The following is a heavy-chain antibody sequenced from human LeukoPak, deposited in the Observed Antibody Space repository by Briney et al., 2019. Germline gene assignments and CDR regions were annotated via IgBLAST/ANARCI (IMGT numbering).Heavy chain of an antibody. Sequence: ASVKVSCKASGYTFTSYGISWVRQAPGQGLEWMGWISAYNGNTNYAQKLQGRVTMTTDTSTSTAYMELRSLRSDDTAVYYCATSRRDYDFWSGYLTFDYWGQGTLVTVSS. CDR2: ISAYNGNT. V-gene: IGHV1-18*01. CDR3: ATSRRDYDFWSGYLTFDY. CDR1: GYTFTSYG. J-gene: IGHJ4*02. D-gene: IGHD3-3*01.